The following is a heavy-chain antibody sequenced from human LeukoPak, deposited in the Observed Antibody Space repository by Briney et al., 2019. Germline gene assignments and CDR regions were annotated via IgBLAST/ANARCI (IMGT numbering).Heavy chain of an antibody. J-gene: IGHJ6*03. V-gene: IGHV4-59*08. Sequence: PSETLSLTCTVSGGSISSYYWSWIRQPPGKGLEWIGYIYYSGSTNYNPSLKSRVTISVDTSKNQFSLKLSSVTAADTAVYYCARIIVGATSNHYMDVWGKGTTVTVSS. D-gene: IGHD1-26*01. CDR3: ARIIVGATSNHYMDV. CDR1: GGSISSYY. CDR2: IYYSGST.